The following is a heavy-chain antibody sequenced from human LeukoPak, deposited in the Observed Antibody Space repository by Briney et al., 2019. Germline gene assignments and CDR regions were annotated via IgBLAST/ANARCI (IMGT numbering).Heavy chain of an antibody. J-gene: IGHJ3*02. CDR2: IYHSGST. CDR1: GGSISSYY. Sequence: SETLSLTCTVSGGSISSYYWSWIRQPPGKGLEWIGYIYHSGSTKYNPSLKSRVTISLDTSRNHFSLKLNSVTAADTAVYYCAKSNGYGLVDIWGQGTMVTVSS. CDR3: AKSNGYGLVDI. D-gene: IGHD3-10*01. V-gene: IGHV4-59*08.